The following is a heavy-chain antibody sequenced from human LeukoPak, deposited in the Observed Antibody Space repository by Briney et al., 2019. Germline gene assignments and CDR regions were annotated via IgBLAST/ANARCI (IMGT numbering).Heavy chain of an antibody. CDR3: ARDPGNGAIDY. J-gene: IGHJ4*02. CDR1: GFIFSSYS. D-gene: IGHD1-1*01. V-gene: IGHV3-48*04. Sequence: GGSLRLSCAASGFIFSSYSMNWVRQAPGKGLEWVSYISSSSSTIYYADSVKGRFTVSRDNAKHSLYLHMNSLRAEDMAVYYCARDPGNGAIDYWGQGTLVTVSS. CDR2: ISSSSSTI.